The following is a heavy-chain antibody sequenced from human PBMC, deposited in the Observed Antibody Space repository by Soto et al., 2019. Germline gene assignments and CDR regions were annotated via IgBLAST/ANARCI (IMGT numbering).Heavy chain of an antibody. J-gene: IGHJ4*02. CDR2: IYYSGRT. CDR3: AREYSNSPEAFDF. CDR1: GGSVNSDSYY. V-gene: IGHV4-61*01. Sequence: PSETLSLTCTVSGGSVNSDSYYWTWIRQPPGKGPEWIGYIYYSGRTNYNPSLKSRVTISVDTSRNQFSLRLSSVTAADTAVFYCAREYSNSPEAFDFWGQGALVTVSS. D-gene: IGHD6-6*01.